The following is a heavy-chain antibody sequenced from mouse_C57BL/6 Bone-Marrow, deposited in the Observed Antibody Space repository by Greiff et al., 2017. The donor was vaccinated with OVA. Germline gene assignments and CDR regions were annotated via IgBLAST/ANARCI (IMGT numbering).Heavy chain of an antibody. CDR1: GFTFSNYW. CDR2: IRLKSDNYAT. Sequence: EVKLQESGGGLVQPGGSMKLSCVASGFTFSNYWMNWVRQSPEKGLEWVAQIRLKSDNYATHYAESVTGRFTISRDDSKSSVYLQMNNLRAEDTGIYYCTGTGTLAYWGQGTLVTVSA. J-gene: IGHJ3*01. CDR3: TGTGTLAY. V-gene: IGHV6-3*01. D-gene: IGHD4-1*01.